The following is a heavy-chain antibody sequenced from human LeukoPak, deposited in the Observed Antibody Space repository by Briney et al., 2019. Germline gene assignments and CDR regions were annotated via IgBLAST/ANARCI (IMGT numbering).Heavy chain of an antibody. V-gene: IGHV3-7*01. CDR3: ALEMATIGS. CDR1: GFTFSNYW. D-gene: IGHD5-24*01. Sequence: GGSLRLSCAASGFTFSNYWMGWVRQAPGKRLEWVANMNIDGSEKYYADSGKGRFSISRDNARNSVYLQMASLRVEDTAVYYCALEMATIGSWGQGTLVTVSS. CDR2: MNIDGSEK. J-gene: IGHJ4*02.